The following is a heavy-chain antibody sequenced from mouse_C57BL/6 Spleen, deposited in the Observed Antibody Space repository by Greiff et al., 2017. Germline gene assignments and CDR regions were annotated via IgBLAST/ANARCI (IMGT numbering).Heavy chain of an antibody. Sequence: QVQLQQPGAELVKPGASVKLSCKASGYTFTSYWMHWVKQRPGQGLEWIGMIHPNSGSTNYKEKFKSKSTLTVDKSSSTAYMQLSSLTSEDSAVYYSAKYHYDGGIDDWGQGTTVTVSS. CDR2: IHPNSGST. J-gene: IGHJ2*01. V-gene: IGHV1-64*01. D-gene: IGHD1-2*01. CDR1: GYTFTSYW. CDR3: AKYHYDGGIDD.